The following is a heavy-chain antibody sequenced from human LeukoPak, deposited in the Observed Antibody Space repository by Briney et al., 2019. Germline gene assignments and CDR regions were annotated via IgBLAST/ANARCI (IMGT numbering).Heavy chain of an antibody. CDR2: ISYDGSNK. J-gene: IGHJ5*02. CDR3: AGTTVSWFDP. Sequence: PGGSLRLSCAASGFTFSSYGMHWVRQAPGKGLEWVAVISYDGSNKYYADSVKGRFTISRDNSKNTLYLQMNRLRAEDTAVYYCAGTTVSWFDPWGQGTLVTVSS. CDR1: GFTFSSYG. D-gene: IGHD4-17*01. V-gene: IGHV3-30*03.